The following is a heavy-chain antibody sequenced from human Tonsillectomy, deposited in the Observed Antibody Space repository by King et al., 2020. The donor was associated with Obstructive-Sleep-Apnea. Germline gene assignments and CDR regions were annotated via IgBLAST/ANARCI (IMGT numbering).Heavy chain of an antibody. J-gene: IGHJ6*02. Sequence: LQLQESGPGLVKPSETLSLTCTVSGGSIGSSSYYWGWIRQPPGKGLEWIGRINYSVSTYYNPSLRSRVSISVDTSKNQLSLRLPSVTAADTAVYYCARLDIEYSYRYGMDVWGQGTTVTVSS. V-gene: IGHV4-39*07. CDR2: INYSVST. D-gene: IGHD2-2*03. CDR1: GGSIGSSSYY. CDR3: ARLDIEYSYRYGMDV.